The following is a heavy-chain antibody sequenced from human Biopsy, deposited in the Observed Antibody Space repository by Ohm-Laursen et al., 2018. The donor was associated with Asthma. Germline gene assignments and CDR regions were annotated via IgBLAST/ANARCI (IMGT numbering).Heavy chain of an antibody. J-gene: IGHJ4*02. V-gene: IGHV4-39*01. Sequence: TLSLTCTVSGGSITSSSYYWGWIRQPPGKGREWIGSMYHSGSPYYHLSLKIRATISVDTSKNQLSLKIGSVTAADTAVYFCVRHQCSSSWSTFDYWGQGALVTVSS. D-gene: IGHD2-2*01. CDR3: VRHQCSSSWSTFDY. CDR2: MYHSGSP. CDR1: GGSITSSSYY.